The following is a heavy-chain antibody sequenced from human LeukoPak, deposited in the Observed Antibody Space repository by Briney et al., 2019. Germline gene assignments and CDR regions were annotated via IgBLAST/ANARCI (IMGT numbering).Heavy chain of an antibody. Sequence: PGGSLRLSCAASGFTFSSYAMHWVRQAPGKGLEWVAVISYDGSNKYYADSVKGRFTISRDNSKNTLYLQMNSLRAEDTAVYYCAKYHSAPPKYYYYYYYMDVWGKGTTVTISS. CDR2: ISYDGSNK. V-gene: IGHV3-30*04. CDR1: GFTFSSYA. J-gene: IGHJ6*03. D-gene: IGHD2-2*01. CDR3: AKYHSAPPKYYYYYYYMDV.